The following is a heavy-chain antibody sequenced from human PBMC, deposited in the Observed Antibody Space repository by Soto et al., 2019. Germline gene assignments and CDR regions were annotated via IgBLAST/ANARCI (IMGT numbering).Heavy chain of an antibody. CDR1: GGSISSGDYY. CDR3: ARAMVVTQNWFDP. V-gene: IGHV4-30-4*01. D-gene: IGHD2-21*02. J-gene: IGHJ5*02. Sequence: SETLSLTCSVSGGSISSGDYYWSWIRQPPGKGLEWIGYIYYSGSTYYNPSLKSRVTISVDTSKNQFSLKLSSVTAADTAVYYCARAMVVTQNWFDPWGQGTLVTVSS. CDR2: IYYSGST.